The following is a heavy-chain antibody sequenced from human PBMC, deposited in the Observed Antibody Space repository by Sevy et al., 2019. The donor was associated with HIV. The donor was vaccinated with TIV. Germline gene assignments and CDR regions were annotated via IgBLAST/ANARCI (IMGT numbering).Heavy chain of an antibody. CDR1: GYTLTKLS. D-gene: IGHD3-22*01. J-gene: IGHJ4*02. Sequence: ASVKVSCKVSGYTLTKLSMHWVRQTPGKGLEWMTTFDPDDGDPEECITIYAQKFLGRVTMTEDTSTDTAYMELSSLRSEDTALYYCATTKDYYDSSGYPIDSWGQGTLVTVSS. V-gene: IGHV1-24*01. CDR3: ATTKDYYDSSGYPIDS. CDR2: FDPDDGDPEECIT.